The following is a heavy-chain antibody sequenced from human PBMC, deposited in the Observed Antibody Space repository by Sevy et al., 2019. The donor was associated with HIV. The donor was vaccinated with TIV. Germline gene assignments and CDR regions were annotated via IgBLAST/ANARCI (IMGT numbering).Heavy chain of an antibody. Sequence: SETLSLTCTVSGGSVSSDSYYWTWIRQPPGKGLEWIGNILYSGSTNYNPSLESRVTISLDTSKNQFSVKLNSVSAADTAVYYCARTYVVRYSHLGMDVWGQGTTVTVSS. J-gene: IGHJ6*02. CDR3: ARTYVVRYSHLGMDV. CDR2: ILYSGST. D-gene: IGHD3-9*01. V-gene: IGHV4-61*01. CDR1: GGSVSSDSYY.